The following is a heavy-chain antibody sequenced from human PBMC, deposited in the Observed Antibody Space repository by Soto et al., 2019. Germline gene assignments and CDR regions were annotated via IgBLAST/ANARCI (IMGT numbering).Heavy chain of an antibody. CDR3: ARPYSNRWSIFYGLDV. V-gene: IGHV3-48*02. J-gene: IGHJ6*02. CDR1: GFTFSTYS. Sequence: EVQLVESGGRLVQPGGSLILSCVASGFTFSTYSMNWVRQAPGKGLEWISYISSSSDIIYYADSVKGRFTISRDNAKNSLSLQMNSLRDEDTAVYYCARPYSNRWSIFYGLDVWGQGTTVTVSS. D-gene: IGHD6-13*01. CDR2: ISSSSDII.